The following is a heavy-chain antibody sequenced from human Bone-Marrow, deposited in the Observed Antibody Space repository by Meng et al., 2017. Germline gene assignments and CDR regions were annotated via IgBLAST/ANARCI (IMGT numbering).Heavy chain of an antibody. Sequence: VQVVGSGGGVVHPGRALRLSCAASGFTFSSYAMHWVRQAPGKGLEWVAVISYDGSNKYYADSVKGRFTISRDNSKNTLYLQMNSLRAEDTAVYYCARVVWGYWGQGTLVTVSS. J-gene: IGHJ4*02. D-gene: IGHD1-26*01. V-gene: IGHV3-30*01. CDR2: ISYDGSNK. CDR3: ARVVWGY. CDR1: GFTFSSYA.